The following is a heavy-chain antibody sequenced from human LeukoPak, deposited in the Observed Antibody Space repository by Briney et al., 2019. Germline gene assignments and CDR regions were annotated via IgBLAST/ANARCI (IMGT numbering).Heavy chain of an antibody. J-gene: IGHJ6*03. Sequence: SVRVSCKASGGTFSSYAISWVRQAPGQGLEWMGRIIPIFGTANYAQKFQGRVTITTDESTSTAYMELSSLRSEDTAVYYCAREPITMVRGVTNYYYYMDVWGKGTTVTVSS. V-gene: IGHV1-69*05. CDR2: IIPIFGTA. CDR3: AREPITMVRGVTNYYYYMDV. CDR1: GGTFSSYA. D-gene: IGHD3-10*01.